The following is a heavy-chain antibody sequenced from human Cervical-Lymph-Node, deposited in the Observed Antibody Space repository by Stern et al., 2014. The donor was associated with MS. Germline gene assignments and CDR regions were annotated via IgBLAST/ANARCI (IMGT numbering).Heavy chain of an antibody. V-gene: IGHV3-48*02. J-gene: IGHJ4*02. CDR1: GFNLRDYS. Sequence: LVESGGNLGQPGGSLRLSCAASGFNLRDYSMSWVRQAPGKGLELVSFVSNSGTAIYYADSVKGRFTISRDMARNSVYLQMNSLRDEDTAVYYCVRTWRENTFDSWGQGILVTVSS. D-gene: IGHD5-24*01. CDR2: VSNSGTAI. CDR3: VRTWRENTFDS.